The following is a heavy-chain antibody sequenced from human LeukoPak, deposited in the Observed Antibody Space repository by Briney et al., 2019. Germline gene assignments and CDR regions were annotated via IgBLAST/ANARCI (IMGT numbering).Heavy chain of an antibody. CDR1: GFTFSSYE. V-gene: IGHV3-48*03. Sequence: GRSLRLSCAASGFTFSSYEMNWVRQAPGKGLEWVSYISSSGSTIYYADSVKGRFTISRDNAKNSLYLQMNSLRAEDTAVYYCARAGYGDSQGAWGQGTLVTVSS. D-gene: IGHD4-17*01. J-gene: IGHJ4*02. CDR3: ARAGYGDSQGA. CDR2: ISSSGSTI.